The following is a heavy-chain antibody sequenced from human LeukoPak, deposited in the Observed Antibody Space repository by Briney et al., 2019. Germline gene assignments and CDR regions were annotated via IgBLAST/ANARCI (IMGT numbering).Heavy chain of an antibody. CDR3: AGDRRTTGTWYFDY. CDR2: ISSSGSTI. D-gene: IGHD1-1*01. V-gene: IGHV3-11*01. Sequence: GGSLRLSCAASGFSLSDYYMSWIRQAPGKGLEWVSYISSSGSTIYYPDSVKGRFTISRDNAKNSLYLQMNSLRAEDTAVYYCAGDRRTTGTWYFDYWGQGTLVTVSS. J-gene: IGHJ4*02. CDR1: GFSLSDYY.